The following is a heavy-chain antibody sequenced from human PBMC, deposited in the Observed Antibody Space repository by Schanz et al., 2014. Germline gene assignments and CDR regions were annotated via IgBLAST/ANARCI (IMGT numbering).Heavy chain of an antibody. V-gene: IGHV1-18*01. CDR2: ISGYNGNT. Sequence: QVQLVQSEAAVKKPGASVKVSCKASGYFFSSYGISWVRQAPGQGLEWMGYISGYNGNTNYAPKVQDRVTMTTDTSTSTAYMELRSLRSDDTAVYYCARVLDQAPGVDPWGQGTLVTVSS. CDR3: ARVLDQAPGVDP. J-gene: IGHJ5*02. D-gene: IGHD2-2*01. CDR1: GYFFSSYG.